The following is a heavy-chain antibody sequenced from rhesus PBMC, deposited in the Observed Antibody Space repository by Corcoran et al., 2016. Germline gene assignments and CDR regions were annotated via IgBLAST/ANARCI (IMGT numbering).Heavy chain of an antibody. D-gene: IGHD6-25*01. CDR1: GGSISSGSYY. Sequence: QVQLQESGPGLVKPSETLSLTCAVSGGSISSGSYYWSWLRQPPGKGLEWIGAITYSGSTSYNPSLKSRVTISRDTSKNQFSLKLSSVTAADTAVYYCARQRAAAGTYYFDYWGQGVLVTVSS. CDR2: ITYSGST. CDR3: ARQRAAAGTYYFDY. J-gene: IGHJ4*01. V-gene: IGHV4-122*02.